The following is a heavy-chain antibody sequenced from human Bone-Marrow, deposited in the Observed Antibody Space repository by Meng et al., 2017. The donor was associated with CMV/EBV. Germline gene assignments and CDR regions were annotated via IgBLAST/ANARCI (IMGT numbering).Heavy chain of an antibody. Sequence: GESLKISCAASGFTFDDYGMSWVRQAPGKGLEWVSGINWNGGSTGYADSVKGRFTISRDNAKNSLYLQMNSLRAEDTALYYCARWIGSGYYKVDKVTDYYYGMDVWGQGTTVTVSS. D-gene: IGHD3-3*01. J-gene: IGHJ6*02. CDR1: GFTFDDYG. CDR3: ARWIGSGYYKVDKVTDYYYGMDV. CDR2: INWNGGST. V-gene: IGHV3-20*04.